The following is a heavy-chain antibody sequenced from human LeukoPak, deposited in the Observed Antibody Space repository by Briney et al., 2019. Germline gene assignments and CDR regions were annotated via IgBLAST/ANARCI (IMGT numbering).Heavy chain of an antibody. Sequence: PSETLSLTCTVSGGSISIYYWNWIRQPPGKGLEWVGYIYYTGSSSYNPSLKSRVTMSVDTSKNQFSLNLRSVTAADTAVYYCARDTGGSDNFIYWGQGILVTVSS. D-gene: IGHD2-15*01. V-gene: IGHV4-59*01. CDR1: GGSISIYY. J-gene: IGHJ4*02. CDR3: ARDTGGSDNFIY. CDR2: IYYTGSS.